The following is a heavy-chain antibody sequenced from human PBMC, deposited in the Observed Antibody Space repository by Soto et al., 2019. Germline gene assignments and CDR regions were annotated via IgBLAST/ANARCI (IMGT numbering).Heavy chain of an antibody. V-gene: IGHV3-23*01. Sequence: ESLTLSCAVSGFTLSSYAMRWVRHADENGLEWVSAMSGSGGRTYYADSVKGRFTISRDNSKNTLYLQMNSLRAEDTAVYYCAKDQQLPYQLLHYGMDVWGQGTTVTVSS. CDR3: AKDQQLPYQLLHYGMDV. CDR2: MSGSGGRT. CDR1: GFTLSSYA. D-gene: IGHD2-2*01. J-gene: IGHJ6*02.